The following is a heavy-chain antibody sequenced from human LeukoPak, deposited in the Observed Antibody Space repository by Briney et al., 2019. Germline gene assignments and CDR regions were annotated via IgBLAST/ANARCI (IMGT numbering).Heavy chain of an antibody. J-gene: IGHJ4*02. CDR1: GYTFTSYA. D-gene: IGHD5-18*01. CDR2: IIPIFGTA. Sequence: SVEVSCKASGYTFTSYAISWVRQAPGQGLEWMGGIIPIFGTANYAQKFQGRVTITTDESTSTAYMELSSLRSEDTAVYYCARDFYAGYSYATLWGQGTLVTVSS. V-gene: IGHV1-69*05. CDR3: ARDFYAGYSYATL.